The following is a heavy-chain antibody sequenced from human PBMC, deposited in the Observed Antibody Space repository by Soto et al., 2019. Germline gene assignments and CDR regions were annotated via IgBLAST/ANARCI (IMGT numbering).Heavy chain of an antibody. J-gene: IGHJ4*02. CDR3: AKDRYYYDSSGYYPLDY. CDR1: GFTFSSFA. Sequence: EVQLLQSGGGLAQPGGSLRLSCAASGFTFSSFAMSWVRQAPGKGLEWVSAISGSGGSTYYADSVKGRFTISRDNSKDTLYLQMNSLRAEDTAVYYCAKDRYYYDSSGYYPLDYWGQGTLVTVSS. CDR2: ISGSGGST. D-gene: IGHD3-22*01. V-gene: IGHV3-23*01.